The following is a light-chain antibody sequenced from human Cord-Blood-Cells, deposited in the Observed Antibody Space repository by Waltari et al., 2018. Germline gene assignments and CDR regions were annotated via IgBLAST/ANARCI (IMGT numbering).Light chain of an antibody. V-gene: IGLV2-14*01. CDR3: SSYTSSSTL. CDR1: SSDVGGYNY. CDR2: DVS. J-gene: IGLJ3*02. Sequence: QSALTQPAPVSGSPGQSITISCTGTSSDVGGYNYVSWYQQHPAKAPKLMLYDVSNRPSGVSNRFSGSKSGNTASLTISGLQAEDEADYYCSSYTSSSTLFGGGTKLTVL.